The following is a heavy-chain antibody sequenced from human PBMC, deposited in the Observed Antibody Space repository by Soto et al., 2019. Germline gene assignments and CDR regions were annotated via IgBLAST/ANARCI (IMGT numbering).Heavy chain of an antibody. J-gene: IGHJ4*02. Sequence: ASVKVSGKASGYTFTSYGISWVRQAPGQGLEWMGWISAYNGNTNYAQKLQGRVTMTTDTSTSTAYMELRSLRSDDTAVYYCATAPKNYDFWSGPPYYFDYWGQGTLVTSPQ. D-gene: IGHD3-3*01. CDR3: ATAPKNYDFWSGPPYYFDY. CDR1: GYTFTSYG. V-gene: IGHV1-18*01. CDR2: ISAYNGNT.